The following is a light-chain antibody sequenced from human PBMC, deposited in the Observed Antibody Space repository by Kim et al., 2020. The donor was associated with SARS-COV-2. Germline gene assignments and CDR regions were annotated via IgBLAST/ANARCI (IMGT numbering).Light chain of an antibody. Sequence: GQSITIACTGTSSDVGGYNYVSWYQQHPGKAPKLMIDDVSDRPSGVSNRFSGSKSGNTASLTISGLQPEDEAYYYCSSYTSSTTRIFGGGTQLTVL. CDR3: SSYTSSTTRI. CDR1: SSDVGGYNY. V-gene: IGLV2-14*03. J-gene: IGLJ2*01. CDR2: DVS.